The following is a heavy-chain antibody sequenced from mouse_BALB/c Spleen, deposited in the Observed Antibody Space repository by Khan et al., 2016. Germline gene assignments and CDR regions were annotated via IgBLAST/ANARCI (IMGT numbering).Heavy chain of an antibody. V-gene: IGHV9-3-1*01. CDR3: ARYRYYYGSSRYFDV. J-gene: IGHJ1*01. D-gene: IGHD1-1*01. CDR1: GCTFTNYG. CDR2: INTYSGES. Sequence: QIQLVQSGPELKKPGKTVKISCKASGCTFTNYGMNWVKQAPGKGLKWMGWINTYSGESTYADDFKGRFAFSLATSANTAYLQINNLKNEDTATYFCARYRYYYGSSRYFDVWGAGTTVTVSS.